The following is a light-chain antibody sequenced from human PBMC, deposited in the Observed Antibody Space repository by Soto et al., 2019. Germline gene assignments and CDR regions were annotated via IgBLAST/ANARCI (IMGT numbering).Light chain of an antibody. CDR2: AAS. Sequence: EIVMTQSPAILSVSPGERATLSCRASQSISRILAWYQQKPGQAPRLLIYAASTRATGLPARFSGSGSGTEFTLTISSLQSEDFAVYSCQQYNNWPLTFGQGTKVDIK. V-gene: IGKV3-15*01. CDR1: QSISRI. CDR3: QQYNNWPLT. J-gene: IGKJ1*01.